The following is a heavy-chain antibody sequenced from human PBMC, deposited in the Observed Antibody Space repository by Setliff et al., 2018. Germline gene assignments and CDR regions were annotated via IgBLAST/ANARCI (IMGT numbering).Heavy chain of an antibody. CDR2: IIHSGST. CDR1: GGSFSGYY. V-gene: IGHV4-34*12. J-gene: IGHJ4*02. Sequence: KASETLSLTCAVYGGSFSGYYWSWIRQPPGKRLEWIGEIIHSGSTNYNPSLKSRFTISMDTSKNQFSLKVSSVTAADTAVYYCARSFSRAEKFLLDYWGQGALVTVSS. CDR3: ARSFSRAEKFLLDY.